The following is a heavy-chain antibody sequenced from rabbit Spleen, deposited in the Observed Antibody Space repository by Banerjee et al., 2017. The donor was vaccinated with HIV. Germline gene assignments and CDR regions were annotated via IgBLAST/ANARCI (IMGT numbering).Heavy chain of an antibody. CDR1: GFDFSSNA. D-gene: IGHD2-1*01. Sequence: QEQLVESGGGLVQPEGSLTLTCKASGFDFSSNAMCWVRQAPGKGPEWIACIANGDGSTYYANWVNGRFSISRSTSLNTVTLQMTSLTVADTATYFCARGSATMTMVITGYYLNLWGQGTLVTVS. CDR2: IANGDGST. V-gene: IGHV1S47*01. CDR3: ARGSATMTMVITGYYLNL. J-gene: IGHJ4*01.